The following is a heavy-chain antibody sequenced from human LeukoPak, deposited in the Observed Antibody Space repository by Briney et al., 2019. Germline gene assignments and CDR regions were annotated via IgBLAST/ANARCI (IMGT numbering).Heavy chain of an antibody. CDR3: ARELRLGVIDDAFDI. J-gene: IGHJ3*02. D-gene: IGHD3-16*01. CDR2: IYTSGRT. Sequence: SETLSLTCTVSGGSISSGTYYWNWIRQPAGKGLEWIGRIYTSGRTNYNPSLKSRVTISVDTSKNQFSLKLSSVTVADTAVYYCARELRLGVIDDAFDIWGQGTMVTVSS. V-gene: IGHV4-61*02. CDR1: GGSISSGTYY.